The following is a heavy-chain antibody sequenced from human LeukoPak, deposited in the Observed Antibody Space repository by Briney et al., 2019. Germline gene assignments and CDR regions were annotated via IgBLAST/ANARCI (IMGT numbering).Heavy chain of an antibody. CDR1: GGTFSSYA. V-gene: IGHV1-69*05. D-gene: IGHD3-22*01. CDR2: IMPIFGTA. CDR3: ASQTVKYYDSSGYFIT. Sequence: GSSVKVSCKASGGTFSSYAISWVRQAPGQGLEWMGGIMPIFGTANYAQKFQGRVTITTAESTTTAYMELSSLRSEDTAVYYCASQTVKYYDSSGYFITWGQGTLVTVSS. J-gene: IGHJ5*02.